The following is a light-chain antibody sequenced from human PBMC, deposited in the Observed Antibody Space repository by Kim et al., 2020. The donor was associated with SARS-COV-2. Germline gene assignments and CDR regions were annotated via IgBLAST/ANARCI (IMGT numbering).Light chain of an antibody. Sequence: SVALGPTSRVTCGRNNIGSKKVHWYQQKPGQAPVLVIYRDRNRPSGIPEQISGSNSGNTATLTISRAQAGDEADYYCQVWDGTTLIFGGGTQLTVL. CDR3: QVWDGTTLI. CDR2: RDR. V-gene: IGLV3-9*01. J-gene: IGLJ2*01. CDR1: NIGSKK.